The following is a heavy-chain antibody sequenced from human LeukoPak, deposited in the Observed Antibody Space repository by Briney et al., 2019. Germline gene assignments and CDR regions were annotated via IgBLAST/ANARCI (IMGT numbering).Heavy chain of an antibody. CDR1: GGSISSSSYY. J-gene: IGHJ5*02. V-gene: IGHV4-39*07. Sequence: SETLSLTCTVSGGSISSSSYYWGWIRQPPGKGLEWIGSIYYSGSTYYNPSLKSRVTISVDTSKNQFSLKLSSVTAADTAVYYCARDLGPGPSTARWFDPWGQGTLVTVSS. CDR3: ARDLGPGPSTARWFDP. CDR2: IYYSGST. D-gene: IGHD2-2*01.